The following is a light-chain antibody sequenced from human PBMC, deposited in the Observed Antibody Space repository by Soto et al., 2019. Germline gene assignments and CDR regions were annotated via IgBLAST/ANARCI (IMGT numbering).Light chain of an antibody. CDR2: GTS. CDR3: QQRHNWIT. Sequence: EIVLTQSPGTPSLSPGERATLSCRADRSVSDTLLTWFQQKPGQAPRLLIFGTSNRAPGIPDRFSGSGFGTDFTLTISSLEPEDFAVYYCQQRHNWITFGQGTRLEIK. V-gene: IGKV3D-20*02. CDR1: RSVSDTL. J-gene: IGKJ5*01.